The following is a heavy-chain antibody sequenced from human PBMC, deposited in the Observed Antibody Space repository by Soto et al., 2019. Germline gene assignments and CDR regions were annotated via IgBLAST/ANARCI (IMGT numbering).Heavy chain of an antibody. V-gene: IGHV2-5*02. Sequence: SGPTLVKPTQTLTLTCTFSGFSLSTSGVGVGWIRQPPGKALEWLALIYWDDDKRYSPSLKSRLTITKDTSKNQVVLTMTNMDPVDTATYYCARSIVVVVAVDFDYWGQGTLVTVSS. J-gene: IGHJ4*02. CDR1: GFSLSTSGVG. CDR2: IYWDDDK. D-gene: IGHD2-15*01. CDR3: ARSIVVVVAVDFDY.